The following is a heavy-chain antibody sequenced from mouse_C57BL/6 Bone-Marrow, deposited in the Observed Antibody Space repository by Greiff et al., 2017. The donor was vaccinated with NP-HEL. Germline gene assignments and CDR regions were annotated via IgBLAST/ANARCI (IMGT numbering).Heavy chain of an antibody. J-gene: IGHJ1*03. V-gene: IGHV1-81*01. CDR3: ARTPDYDYDWYFDV. CDR1: GYTFTSYG. Sequence: VQLQQSGAELARPGASVKLSCKASGYTFTSYGISWVKQRTGQGLEWIGEIYPRSGNTYYNEKFKGQATLTADKSSSTAYMKLRSLTSEDSAVYFCARTPDYDYDWYFDVWGTGTTVTVSS. CDR2: IYPRSGNT. D-gene: IGHD2-4*01.